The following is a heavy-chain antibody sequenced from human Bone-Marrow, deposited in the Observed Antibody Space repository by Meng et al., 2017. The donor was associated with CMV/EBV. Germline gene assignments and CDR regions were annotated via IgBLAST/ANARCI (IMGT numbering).Heavy chain of an antibody. J-gene: IGHJ6*02. CDR1: GGSISSSRYY. CDR3: ARYCSSTSCYFSASNYYGMDV. V-gene: IGHV4-39*07. D-gene: IGHD2-2*01. Sequence: SETLSLTCTVSGGSISSSRYYWGWIRQPPGKGLEWIGEINHSGSTNYNPSLKSRVTISVDTSKNQFSLKLSSVTAADTAVYYCARYCSSTSCYFSASNYYGMDVWGQGTTVTVSS. CDR2: INHSGST.